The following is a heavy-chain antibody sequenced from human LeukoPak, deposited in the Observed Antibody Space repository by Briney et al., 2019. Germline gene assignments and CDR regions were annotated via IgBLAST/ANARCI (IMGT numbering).Heavy chain of an antibody. Sequence: SETLSLTCAVYGGSFSGYYWSWIRQPPGKGLEWIGEINHSGSTNYNPSLKSRVTISVDTSKNQFSLKLSSVTAADTAVYYCARGHYDFWSELWDYWGQGTLVTVSS. D-gene: IGHD3-3*01. CDR3: ARGHYDFWSELWDY. CDR1: GGSFSGYY. J-gene: IGHJ4*02. V-gene: IGHV4-34*01. CDR2: INHSGST.